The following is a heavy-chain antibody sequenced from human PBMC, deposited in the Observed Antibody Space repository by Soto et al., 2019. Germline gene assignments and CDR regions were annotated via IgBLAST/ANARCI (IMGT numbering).Heavy chain of an antibody. CDR2: ISSDGRNK. J-gene: IGHJ6*01. Sequence: QVQLVESGGGVVQTGRSLRLSCAASGFTCSSYAMHWVRQAPGKGLECVAVISSDGRNKYYADSVKGRFTISRDNSKNTLYLQMNSLRDEDTAAYYCARACEVLRSFEWLRTTYYGMDVWGQGTTVTVAS. CDR3: ARACEVLRSFEWLRTTYYGMDV. V-gene: IGHV3-30*04. CDR1: GFTCSSYA. D-gene: IGHD3-9*01.